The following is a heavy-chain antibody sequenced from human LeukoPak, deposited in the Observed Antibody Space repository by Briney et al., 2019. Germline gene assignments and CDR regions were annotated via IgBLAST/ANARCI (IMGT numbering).Heavy chain of an antibody. CDR3: ARGAPIRVAVAATFDP. CDR2: INAANGNT. J-gene: IGHJ5*02. Sequence: EASVKVSCKTSGFTFTTYTMHWGRQAPGQRLEWMGRINAANGNTQYSQKFQGRVTITRDTSASTAYMELSSLRSEDTAVYYCARGAPIRVAVAATFDPWGQGTLVTVPS. D-gene: IGHD6-19*01. V-gene: IGHV1-3*01. CDR1: GFTFTTYT.